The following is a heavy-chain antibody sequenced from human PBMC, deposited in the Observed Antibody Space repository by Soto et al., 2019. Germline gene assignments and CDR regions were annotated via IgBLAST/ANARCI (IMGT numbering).Heavy chain of an antibody. D-gene: IGHD3-9*01. J-gene: IGHJ4*02. CDR2: ISSYNGDT. CDR3: ARDLTPGLVDH. Sequence: SVKVSCKASGYTFTSYGISWVRQAPGQGLEWMGWISSYNGDTNYAQKLQGRVTMTTDTSTSTAYMELRSLRSDDTAVYYCARDLTPGLVDHWGQGTLVTVSS. CDR1: GYTFTSYG. V-gene: IGHV1-18*01.